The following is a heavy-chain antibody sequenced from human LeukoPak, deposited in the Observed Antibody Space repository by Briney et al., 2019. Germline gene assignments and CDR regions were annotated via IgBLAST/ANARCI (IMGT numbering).Heavy chain of an antibody. CDR3: AACPVQLERRGLFDY. J-gene: IGHJ4*02. CDR1: GFTFSSYA. CDR2: ISGSGGST. D-gene: IGHD1-1*01. V-gene: IGHV3-23*01. Sequence: GGSLRLSCSASGFTFSSYAMSWVRQAPGQGLEWVSAISGSGGSTYYADSVKGQFTISRDNSKNTLYLQMNSLRAEDTAVYYCAACPVQLERRGLFDYWGQGTLVTVSS.